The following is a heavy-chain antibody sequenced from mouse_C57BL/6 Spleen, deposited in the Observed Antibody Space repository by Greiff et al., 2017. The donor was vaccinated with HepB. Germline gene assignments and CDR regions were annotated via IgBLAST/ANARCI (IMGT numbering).Heavy chain of an antibody. V-gene: IGHV1-15*01. CDR3: TRHYGSLDY. CDR1: GYTFTDYE. D-gene: IGHD1-1*01. CDR2: IDPETGGT. J-gene: IGHJ2*01. Sequence: VKLQQSGAELVRPGASVTLSCKASGYTFTDYEMHWVKQTPVHGLEWIGAIDPETGGTAYNQKFKGKAILTADKSSSTAYMELRSLTSEDSAVYYCTRHYGSLDYWGQGTTLTVSS.